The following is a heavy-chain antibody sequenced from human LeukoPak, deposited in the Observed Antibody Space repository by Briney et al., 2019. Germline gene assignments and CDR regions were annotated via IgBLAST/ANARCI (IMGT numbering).Heavy chain of an antibody. CDR1: GYTFTRSG. V-gene: IGHV1-18*01. J-gene: IGHJ5*02. CDR3: AREEGLLVVRDGPPTNWFDP. D-gene: IGHD3-10*01. Sequence: EASVKVSCKASGYTFTRSGISWVRQAPGQGLEWMGWISGYNDNTNYAQKLQGRVNMTTDTSTSTAYMELRSLRSDDTAVYYCAREEGLLVVRDGPPTNWFDPWGQGTLVTVSS. CDR2: ISGYNDNT.